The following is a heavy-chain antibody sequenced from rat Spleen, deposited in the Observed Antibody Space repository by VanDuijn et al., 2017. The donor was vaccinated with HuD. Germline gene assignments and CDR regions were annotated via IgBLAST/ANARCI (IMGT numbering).Heavy chain of an antibody. CDR3: ARLGTEAIGNWFSY. Sequence: EVQLVESGGGLLQPGRSMKLSCAASGFTFSSFPMAWVRQTPTKGLEWVATISYDGSSTYYRDSVKGRFTISRDNAKSTLYLQMDSLKSEDTATYYCARLGTEAIGNWFSYWGQGTLVTVSS. J-gene: IGHJ3*01. V-gene: IGHV5-46*01. D-gene: IGHD1-11*01. CDR2: ISYDGSST. CDR1: GFTFSSFP.